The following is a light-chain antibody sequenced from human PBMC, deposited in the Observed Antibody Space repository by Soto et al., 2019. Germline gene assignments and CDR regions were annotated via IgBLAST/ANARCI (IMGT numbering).Light chain of an antibody. V-gene: IGLV2-8*01. CDR1: SGDVGGYHY. J-gene: IGLJ3*02. CDR2: EVS. Sequence: QSALTQPPSASGSPGQSVTISCTGTSGDVGGYHYVSWYQQHPGKAPKLMISEVSERPSGVPDRFSGSKSGNTASLTVSGLQAEDEADYYCSSYAGSNNVVFGGGTKLTVL. CDR3: SSYAGSNNVV.